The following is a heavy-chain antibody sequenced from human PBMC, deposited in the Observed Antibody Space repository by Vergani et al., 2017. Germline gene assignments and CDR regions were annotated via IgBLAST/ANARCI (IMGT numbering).Heavy chain of an antibody. Sequence: QVQLVESGGGVVQPGRSLRLSCAASGFSFNSYGMHWVRQAPGRGLEWVAVTWYDGNNKQYADSVKGRFTISRDNSKSTMYLQMNSLRDEDTGVYYCARDLRLLYNRFDPWGQGTLVTVSS. CDR2: TWYDGNNK. CDR3: ARDLRLLYNRFDP. CDR1: GFSFNSYG. V-gene: IGHV3-33*01. J-gene: IGHJ5*02. D-gene: IGHD1-14*01.